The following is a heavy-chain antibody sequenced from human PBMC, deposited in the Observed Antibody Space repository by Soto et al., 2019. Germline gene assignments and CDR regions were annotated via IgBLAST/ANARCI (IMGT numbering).Heavy chain of an antibody. D-gene: IGHD2-15*01. CDR3: AGLRGYAGSPIDY. Sequence: SETLSLTCTVSGGSIISGYWIWIRQPPGKGLEWISYISYSGNTNYNPSLKSRVTMSVDTPKNQFSLRLSSVTTADTAVYYCAGLRGYAGSPIDYWGQGTLVTVSS. CDR1: GGSIISGY. CDR2: ISYSGNT. V-gene: IGHV4-59*01. J-gene: IGHJ4*02.